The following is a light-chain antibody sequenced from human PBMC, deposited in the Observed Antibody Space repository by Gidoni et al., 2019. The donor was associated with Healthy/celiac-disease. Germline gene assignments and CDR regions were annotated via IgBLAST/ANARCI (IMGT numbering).Light chain of an antibody. CDR1: QSVSSY. CDR2: HAS. CDR3: QQRNYWPVT. V-gene: IGKV3-11*01. Sequence: EIVLTQSPATLSLSPGERATLSCRASQSVSSYLAWYQQKPGQAPRLLIFHASNRATGIPARFSGSGSGTDFTLTISSLEPEDFAVYYCQQRNYWPVTFXGXTKVEIE. J-gene: IGKJ4*01.